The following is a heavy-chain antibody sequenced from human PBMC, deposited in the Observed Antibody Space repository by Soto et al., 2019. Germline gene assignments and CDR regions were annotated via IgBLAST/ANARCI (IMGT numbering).Heavy chain of an antibody. CDR3: ARDPIDSSGYPGYYGMDV. CDR2: INAGNGNT. V-gene: IGHV1-3*01. J-gene: IGHJ6*02. CDR1: GYTFTSYA. Sequence: ASVKVSCKASGYTFTSYAMHWVRQAPGQRLEWMGWINAGNGNTKYSQKFQGRVTITRDTSASTAYMELSSLRSEDTAVYYCARDPIDSSGYPGYYGMDVWGQGTTGTVSS. D-gene: IGHD3-22*01.